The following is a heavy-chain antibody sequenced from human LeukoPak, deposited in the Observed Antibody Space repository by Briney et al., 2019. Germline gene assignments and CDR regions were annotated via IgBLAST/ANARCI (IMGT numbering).Heavy chain of an antibody. D-gene: IGHD3-16*02. CDR1: GGTFSSYA. CDR2: IIPILGIA. Sequence: SVRVSCKASGGTFSSYAISWVRQAPGQGLEWMGRIIPILGIANYAQKFQGRVTITADKSTSTAYMELSSLRSEDTAVYYCAREKSAAYYDYVWGSYQDGYYFDYWGQGTLVTVSS. J-gene: IGHJ4*02. V-gene: IGHV1-69*04. CDR3: AREKSAAYYDYVWGSYQDGYYFDY.